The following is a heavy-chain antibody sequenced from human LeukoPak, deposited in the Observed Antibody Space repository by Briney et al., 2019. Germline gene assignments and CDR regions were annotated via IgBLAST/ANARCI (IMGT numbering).Heavy chain of an antibody. CDR2: IHYSGGT. V-gene: IGHV4-39*07. D-gene: IGHD1-20*01. CDR1: GGSISSSSYY. Sequence: SETLSLTCTVSGGSISSSSYYWGWIRQPPGKGLEWIGSIHYSGGTYYNLSLKSRVTISVDTSKNQFSLKLSSVTAADTAVYYCAREKSQYNWNDVGVFDIWGQGTMVTVSS. J-gene: IGHJ3*02. CDR3: AREKSQYNWNDVGVFDI.